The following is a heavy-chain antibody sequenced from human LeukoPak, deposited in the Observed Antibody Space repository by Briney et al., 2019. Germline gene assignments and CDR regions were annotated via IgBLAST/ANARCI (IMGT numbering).Heavy chain of an antibody. Sequence: PSETLSLTCTVSGGSISSYYWSWIRQPPGKGLEWIGYIYTSGSTNYNPSLKSRVTISVDTSKNQFSLKLSSVTAADTAVYYCARHGSSGYRYYYYYTDVWGKGTTVTVSS. CDR1: GGSISSYY. V-gene: IGHV4-4*09. CDR3: ARHGSSGYRYYYYYTDV. CDR2: IYTSGST. D-gene: IGHD3-22*01. J-gene: IGHJ6*03.